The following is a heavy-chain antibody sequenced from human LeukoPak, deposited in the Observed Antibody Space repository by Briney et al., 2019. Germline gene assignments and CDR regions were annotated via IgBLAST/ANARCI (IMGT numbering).Heavy chain of an antibody. CDR3: ARDKDWYFDF. Sequence: GGSLRLSCAASGFTFKTTGMHWVRQAPGKGLEWVAIDGTNIYYRDSVKGRFTISRDNSKNTLYLQMNSLSGEDTAVYYCARDKDWYFDFWGQGTLVTVSS. J-gene: IGHJ4*02. CDR1: GFTFKTTG. D-gene: IGHD3/OR15-3a*01. CDR2: DGTNI. V-gene: IGHV3-33*01.